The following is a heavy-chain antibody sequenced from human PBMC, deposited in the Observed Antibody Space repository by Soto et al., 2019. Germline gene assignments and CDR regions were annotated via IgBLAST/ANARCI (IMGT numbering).Heavy chain of an antibody. CDR2: ISDTGGRT. Sequence: EVQLLESGGGLVQPGGSLRLSCAASGFTFSSYAMSWVRQAPGEGLEWVSTISDTGGRTPYADSVKGRFAVSRDNSNNTLSLLMNSLRVEDTAVYYCAKEVGNYGGNTHGYFDLWGRGTLVPVSS. D-gene: IGHD4-17*01. CDR1: GFTFSSYA. CDR3: AKEVGNYGGNTHGYFDL. J-gene: IGHJ2*01. V-gene: IGHV3-23*01.